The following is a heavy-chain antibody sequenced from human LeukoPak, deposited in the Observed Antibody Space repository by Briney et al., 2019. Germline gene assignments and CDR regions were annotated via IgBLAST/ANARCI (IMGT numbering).Heavy chain of an antibody. CDR2: INPNSGGT. Sequence: ASVKVSCKASGYTFTGYYMHWVRQAPGQELEWMGWINPNSGGTNYAQKCQCRVTMTSDTFISTAYMELSRLRSDDTAVYYCAREAGYRFDPWGQGTLVTVSS. D-gene: IGHD5-18*01. V-gene: IGHV1-2*02. J-gene: IGHJ5*02. CDR3: AREAGYRFDP. CDR1: GYTFTGYY.